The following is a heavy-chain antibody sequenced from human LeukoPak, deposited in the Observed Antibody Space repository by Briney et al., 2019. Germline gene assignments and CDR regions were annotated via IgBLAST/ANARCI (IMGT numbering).Heavy chain of an antibody. V-gene: IGHV3-23*01. CDR3: AKDKIAVSGLDY. CDR2: INNSGGGT. D-gene: IGHD6-19*01. Sequence: GGSLRLSCAASGFTFSSYAMSWVRQAPGKGLEWVSVINNSGGGTYYADSVKGRFTISRDNSKNTLSLQMNSLRAEDTALYYCAKDKIAVSGLDYWGQGTLVTVSS. J-gene: IGHJ4*02. CDR1: GFTFSSYA.